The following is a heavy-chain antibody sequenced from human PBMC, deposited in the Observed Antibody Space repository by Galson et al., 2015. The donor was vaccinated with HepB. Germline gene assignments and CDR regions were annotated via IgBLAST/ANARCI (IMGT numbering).Heavy chain of an antibody. D-gene: IGHD4-11*01. V-gene: IGHV3-21*01. CDR1: GFTFSSYA. CDR2: ISGSGASI. Sequence: SLRLSCAASGFTFSSYAMSWVRQAPGKGLEWVSSISGSGASIHYADSVRGRFTISRDNAMNSMYLQMNSLRVEDTAVYFCGNDPQHYRAVDYWGQGTLVTVSS. CDR3: GNDPQHYRAVDY. J-gene: IGHJ4*02.